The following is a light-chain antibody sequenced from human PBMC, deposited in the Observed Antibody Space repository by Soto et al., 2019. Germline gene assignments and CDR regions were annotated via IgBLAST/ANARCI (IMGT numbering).Light chain of an antibody. CDR2: GAS. Sequence: EIVLTQSPGTVSLSPGEGASLSCRASQSVSSTYLAWYQQKPGQAPRLLIYGASNRATGIPDRFSGSGSGTDFTLTISRLEPEDFALYYCQQYGSSRGTFGQGTMVDI. CDR1: QSVSSTY. J-gene: IGKJ1*01. CDR3: QQYGSSRGT. V-gene: IGKV3-20*01.